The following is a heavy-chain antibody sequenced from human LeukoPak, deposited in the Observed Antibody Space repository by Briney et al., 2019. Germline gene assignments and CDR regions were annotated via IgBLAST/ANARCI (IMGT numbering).Heavy chain of an antibody. V-gene: IGHV3-43*01. CDR3: AKNGVKPNYDFWSGYYSYYYYYMDI. CDR2: ISWDGGST. D-gene: IGHD3-3*01. CDR1: GFTFDDYT. J-gene: IGHJ6*03. Sequence: GGSLRLSCAASGFTFDDYTMHWVRQAPGKGLEWVSLISWDGGSTYYADSVEGRFTISRDNSKNSLYLQMNSLRTEDTALYYCAKNGVKPNYDFWSGYYSYYYYYMDIWGKGTTVTVSS.